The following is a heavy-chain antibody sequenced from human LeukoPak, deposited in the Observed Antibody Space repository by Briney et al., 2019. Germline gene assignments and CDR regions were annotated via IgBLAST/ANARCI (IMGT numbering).Heavy chain of an antibody. J-gene: IGHJ4*02. V-gene: IGHV1-46*01. CDR1: GYSFSNYY. D-gene: IGHD3-10*01. CDR3: ARGIEVGGSFDY. Sequence: ASVNVSCMATGYSFSNYYMHWVRQAPGQGLEWLGIINCSGGTTNYAQKFQGRVTLTRDTSTSTVYMELSSLRSDDTAVYYCARGIEVGGSFDYWGQGTLVIVSS. CDR2: INCSGGTT.